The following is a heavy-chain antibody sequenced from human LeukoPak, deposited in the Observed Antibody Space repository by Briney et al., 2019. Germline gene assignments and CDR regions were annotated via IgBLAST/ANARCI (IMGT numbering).Heavy chain of an antibody. J-gene: IGHJ6*03. CDR3: ARDVDYGDSYYYYYYMDV. CDR2: INPSGGST. V-gene: IGHV1-46*01. Sequence: ASVKVSCKASGYTFTYHFMHWVRQAPGQGLQWMGIINPSGGSTSYAQKFQGRVTMTRDTSTSTVYMELSSLRSEDTAVYYCARDVDYGDSYYYYYYMDVWGKGTTVTVSS. CDR1: GYTFTYHF. D-gene: IGHD4-17*01.